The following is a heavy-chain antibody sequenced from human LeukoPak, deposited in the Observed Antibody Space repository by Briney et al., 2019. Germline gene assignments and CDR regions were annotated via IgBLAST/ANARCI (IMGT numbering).Heavy chain of an antibody. J-gene: IGHJ4*02. V-gene: IGHV4-39*01. Sequence: PSETLSLTCIVSGGSVTTGYYYWGWIRQPPGKALEWIGSFYYSGSTYYNPSLQSRVTISVDTSKTQFSLRLNSVTAADTAVYYCARFYYGSGTYASNFDYWGQGSLVTVSS. D-gene: IGHD3-10*01. CDR2: FYYSGST. CDR3: ARFYYGSGTYASNFDY. CDR1: GGSVTTGYYY.